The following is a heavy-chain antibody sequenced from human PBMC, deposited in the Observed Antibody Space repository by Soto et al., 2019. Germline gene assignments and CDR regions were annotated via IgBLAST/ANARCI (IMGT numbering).Heavy chain of an antibody. CDR3: ARAGAAARPFYY. Sequence: SETLSLTCTVSGGSISSYYWRWIRQPPGKGLEWIGYIYYSGSTNYSPSLKSRVTISLETSKNQFSLQLSSVTAADTAVYYCARAGAAARPFYYLGQGTLVTGSS. CDR1: GGSISSYY. J-gene: IGHJ4*02. V-gene: IGHV4-59*01. CDR2: IYYSGST. D-gene: IGHD6-6*01.